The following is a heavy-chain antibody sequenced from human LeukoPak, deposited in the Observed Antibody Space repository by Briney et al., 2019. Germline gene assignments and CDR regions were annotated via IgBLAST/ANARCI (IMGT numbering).Heavy chain of an antibody. Sequence: GESLQISCKGSGYTFASYWIGWVRQMPGKGLEWIGIIYPGDSDTRYSPSFQGQVTISADKSISTAYLQWSSLKASDTTIYYCARQLGSSSIYYYYYMDVWGTGTTVTVSS. CDR2: IYPGDSDT. CDR1: GYTFASYW. D-gene: IGHD6-6*01. J-gene: IGHJ6*03. CDR3: ARQLGSSSIYYYYYMDV. V-gene: IGHV5-51*01.